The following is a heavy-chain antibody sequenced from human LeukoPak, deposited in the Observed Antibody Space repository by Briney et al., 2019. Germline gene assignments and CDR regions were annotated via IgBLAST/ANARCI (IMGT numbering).Heavy chain of an antibody. CDR3: ARDNGYNWP. CDR2: IYHSGST. J-gene: IGHJ4*02. CDR1: GGSISSGGYY. Sequence: SQTLSLTCTVSGGSISSGGYYWSWIRQPPGKGLEWIGYIYHSGSTYYNPSLKSRVTMSVDRSKNQFSLKLSSVTAADTAVYYCARDNGYNWPWGQGTLVTVSS. V-gene: IGHV4-30-2*01. D-gene: IGHD5-24*01.